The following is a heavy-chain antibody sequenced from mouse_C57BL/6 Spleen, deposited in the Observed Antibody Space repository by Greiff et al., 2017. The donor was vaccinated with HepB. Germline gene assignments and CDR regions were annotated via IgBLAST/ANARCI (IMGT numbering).Heavy chain of an antibody. V-gene: IGHV1-54*01. CDR3: ARGDYYGSSRYFDV. J-gene: IGHJ1*03. Sequence: QVQLQQSGAELVRPGTSVKVSCKASGYAFTNYLIEWVKQRPGQGLEWIGVINPGSGGTNYNEKFKGKATLTADKSSSTAYMQLSSLTSEDSAVHFCARGDYYGSSRYFDVWGTGTTVTVSS. CDR2: INPGSGGT. D-gene: IGHD1-1*01. CDR1: GYAFTNYL.